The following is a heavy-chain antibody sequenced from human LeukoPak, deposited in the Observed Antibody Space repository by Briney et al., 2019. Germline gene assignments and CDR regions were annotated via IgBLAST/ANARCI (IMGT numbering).Heavy chain of an antibody. D-gene: IGHD3-10*01. CDR2: INHSGST. V-gene: IGHV4-39*07. CDR1: GGSISSHSYY. CDR3: ARPGGGRMVRGRWYFDL. J-gene: IGHJ2*01. Sequence: PSETLSLTCTVSGGSISSHSYYWSWIRQPPGKGLEWIGEINHSGSTNYNPSLKSRVTISVDTSKNQFSLKLSSVTAADTAVYYCARPGGGRMVRGRWYFDLWGRGTLVTVSS.